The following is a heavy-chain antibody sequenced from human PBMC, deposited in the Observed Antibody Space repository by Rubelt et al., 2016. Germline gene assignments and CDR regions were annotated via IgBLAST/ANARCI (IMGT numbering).Heavy chain of an antibody. Sequence: QLQLQESGPGLVEPSETLSLTCTVSGGSISSSSYYWGWIRQPPGKGLEWIGSIYLSGSTYYNPSLNIRVTISVDTSKTQFSLTLSSLTAAYTAVYYCASVPEYCSSTSCPWDAFDIWGQGTMVTVSS. V-gene: IGHV4-39*07. CDR2: IYLSGST. J-gene: IGHJ3*02. D-gene: IGHD2-2*01. CDR1: GGSISSSSYY. CDR3: ASVPEYCSSTSCPWDAFDI.